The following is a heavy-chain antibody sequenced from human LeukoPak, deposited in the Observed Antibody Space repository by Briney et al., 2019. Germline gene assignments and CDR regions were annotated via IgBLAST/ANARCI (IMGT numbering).Heavy chain of an antibody. V-gene: IGHV4-4*02. CDR1: GGSINNYKW. CDR3: ARDGASYHDH. CDR2: IFYTGSP. J-gene: IGHJ5*02. Sequence: SETLSLTCAVSGGSINNYKWWSWIRQSPGKGLEWLGEIFYTGSPNYNPSFKSRITMSVDKSNNQFSLILTSVTVADTAVYYCARDGASYHDHWGQGILVTVTS. D-gene: IGHD2-2*01.